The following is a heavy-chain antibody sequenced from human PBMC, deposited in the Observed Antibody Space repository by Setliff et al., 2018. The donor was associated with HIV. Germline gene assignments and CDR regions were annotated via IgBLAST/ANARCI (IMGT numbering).Heavy chain of an antibody. D-gene: IGHD3-22*01. CDR3: ATTHHYARSGYYG. CDR1: GFTFSGYG. CDR2: IRYDGSNK. J-gene: IGHJ4*02. Sequence: GGSLRLSCAASGFTFSGYGMHWVRQAPGKGLEWVAFIRYDGSNKYYADSVKGRFTLSRDNSKNTLYLQMNSLRVEDTALYFCATTHHYARSGYYGWGQGTLVTVSS. V-gene: IGHV3-30*02.